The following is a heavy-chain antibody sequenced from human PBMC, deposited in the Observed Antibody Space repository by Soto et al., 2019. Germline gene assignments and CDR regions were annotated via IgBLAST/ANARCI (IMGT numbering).Heavy chain of an antibody. CDR1: GGTFSSYA. J-gene: IGHJ6*02. V-gene: IGHV1-69*13. CDR2: IIPIFGTA. Sequence: SVKVSCKASGGTFSSYAISWVRQAPGQGLEWMGGIIPIFGTANYAQKFQGRVTITADESTSTAYMELSSLRSEDTAVYYCARDLGYSYGMDVWGQGTTVTVSS. D-gene: IGHD2-21*01. CDR3: ARDLGYSYGMDV.